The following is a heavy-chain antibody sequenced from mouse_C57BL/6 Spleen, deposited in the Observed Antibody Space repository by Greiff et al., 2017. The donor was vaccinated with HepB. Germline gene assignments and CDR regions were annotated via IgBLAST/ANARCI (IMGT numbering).Heavy chain of an antibody. CDR3: ARARGISYDYEGAMDY. Sequence: EVKLVESEGGLVQPGSSMKLSCTASGFTFSDYYMAWVRQVPEKGLEWVANINYDGSSTYYLDSLKSRFIISRDNAKNILYLQMSRLKSEDTATYYCARARGISYDYEGAMDYWGQGTSVTVSS. CDR1: GFTFSDYY. V-gene: IGHV5-16*01. D-gene: IGHD2-4*01. CDR2: INYDGSST. J-gene: IGHJ4*01.